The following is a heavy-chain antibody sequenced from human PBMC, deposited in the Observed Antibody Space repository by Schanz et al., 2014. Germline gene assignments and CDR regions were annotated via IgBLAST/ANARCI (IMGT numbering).Heavy chain of an antibody. CDR3: VKDDRGDVVVVAANY. V-gene: IGHV3-23*04. J-gene: IGHJ4*02. D-gene: IGHD2-15*01. Sequence: VQLVESGGGVVQPGESLRLSCAASGFTFTTYAMTWVRQAPGKGLEWVSAISGSGGSTYYADSVKGRFIISRDNSRNTVYLQMSSLRAEDTAVYYCVKDDRGDVVVVAANYWGQGAQVIVSS. CDR2: ISGSGGST. CDR1: GFTFTTYA.